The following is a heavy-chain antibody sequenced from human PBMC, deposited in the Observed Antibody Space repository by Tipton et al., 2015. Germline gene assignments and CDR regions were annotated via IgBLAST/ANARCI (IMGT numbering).Heavy chain of an antibody. V-gene: IGHV4-39*01. CDR3: ARVDILLSQGGMDV. D-gene: IGHD3-10*01. CDR1: GGSISSSDYY. Sequence: TLSLTCTVSGGSISSSDYYWGWIRQPPGKGLEWIGEVNHSGRNNYNLSLKSRVTISVDKFKNQFSLELNSVTAADTAVYYCARVDILLSQGGMDVWGQGTTVTVSS. CDR2: VNHSGRN. J-gene: IGHJ6*02.